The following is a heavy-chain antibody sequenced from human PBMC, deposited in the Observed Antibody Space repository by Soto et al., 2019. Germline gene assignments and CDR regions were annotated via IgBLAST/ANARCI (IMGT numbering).Heavy chain of an antibody. Sequence: PGGSLRLSCAASGFTFSSYAMSWVRQAPGKGLEWVSAISGSGGSTYYADSVKGRFTISRDNSKNTLYLQMNSLRAEDTAVYYCAKLPAVAYFDWLLPNWFDPWGQGTLVTVSS. CDR3: AKLPAVAYFDWLLPNWFDP. J-gene: IGHJ5*02. V-gene: IGHV3-23*01. D-gene: IGHD3-9*01. CDR2: ISGSGGST. CDR1: GFTFSSYA.